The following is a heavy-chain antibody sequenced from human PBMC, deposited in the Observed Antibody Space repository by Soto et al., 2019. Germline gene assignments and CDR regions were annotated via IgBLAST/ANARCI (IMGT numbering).Heavy chain of an antibody. CDR1: GYTFTSYA. J-gene: IGHJ4*02. V-gene: IGHV1-3*01. Sequence: ASVKVSCKASGYTFTSYAMHWVRQAPGQRLEWMGWINAGNGNTKYSQKFQGRVTITRDTSASTAYMELSSLRSEDTVVYYCARVNNWNRPGAFDYWGQGTLVTVSS. D-gene: IGHD1-20*01. CDR3: ARVNNWNRPGAFDY. CDR2: INAGNGNT.